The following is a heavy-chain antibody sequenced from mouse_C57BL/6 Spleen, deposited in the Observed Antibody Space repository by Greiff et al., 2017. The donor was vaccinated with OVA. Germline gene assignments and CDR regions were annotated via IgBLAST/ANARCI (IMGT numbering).Heavy chain of an antibody. J-gene: IGHJ4*01. Sequence: QVQLQQPGAELLRPGSSVTLSCKASGYTFTSYWLHLVKQRPIQGLYWIGNIDPSDSETHYNQKFKDKATLTVDRSSSTAYMLLSSLTSEDSAVYYCARGGYYGAMDYWGQGASVTVSS. D-gene: IGHD1-1*01. CDR1: GYTFTSYW. CDR3: ARGGYYGAMDY. CDR2: IDPSDSET. V-gene: IGHV1-52*01.